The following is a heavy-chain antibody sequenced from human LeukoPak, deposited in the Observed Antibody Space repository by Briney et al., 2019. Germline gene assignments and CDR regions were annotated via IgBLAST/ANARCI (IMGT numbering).Heavy chain of an antibody. J-gene: IGHJ4*02. Sequence: PGGSLRLSCAASGFTFSTYGMHWVRQAPGKGREGVAGRWEDGINTSYADCVKGRFTISRDTSQNTLYLQMDSLRAEDTAVYFCGVLPAATMLRDFWGQGTLVTVSS. CDR1: GFTFSTYG. CDR2: RWEDGINT. D-gene: IGHD2-2*01. CDR3: GVLPAATMLRDF. V-gene: IGHV3-33*01.